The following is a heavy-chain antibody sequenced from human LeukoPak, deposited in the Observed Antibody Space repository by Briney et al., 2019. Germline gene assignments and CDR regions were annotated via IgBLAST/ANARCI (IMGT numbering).Heavy chain of an antibody. J-gene: IGHJ4*02. CDR1: GSSISSYY. D-gene: IGHD3-10*01. Sequence: SETLSLTCTVSGSSISSYYWSWIRQPAGKGLEWIGRIYTSGSTNYNPSLKSRVTMSVDTSKNQFSLKLSSVTAADTAVYYCARDMYYYGSGSSPFDYWGQGTLVTVSS. V-gene: IGHV4-4*07. CDR3: ARDMYYYGSGSSPFDY. CDR2: IYTSGST.